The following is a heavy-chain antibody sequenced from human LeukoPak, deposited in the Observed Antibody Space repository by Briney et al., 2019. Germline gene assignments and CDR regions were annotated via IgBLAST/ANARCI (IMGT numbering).Heavy chain of an antibody. D-gene: IGHD2-15*01. V-gene: IGHV3-74*01. CDR2: INPDGSNT. CDR1: GFTFNTYW. CDR3: AKGGGYFDY. J-gene: IGHJ4*02. Sequence: GGSLRLSCAASGFTFNTYWMHWVRQAPGKGLVWVSRINPDGSNTNYADSVKGRFTISRDNAKNALYLQMNSLRAEDTAVYYCAKGGGYFDYWGQGTLVTVSS.